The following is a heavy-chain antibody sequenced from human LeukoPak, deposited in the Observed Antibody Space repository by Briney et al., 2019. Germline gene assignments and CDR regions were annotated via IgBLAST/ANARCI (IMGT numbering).Heavy chain of an antibody. V-gene: IGHV1-69*13. CDR1: GGTFSSYA. CDR3: ARSTVRPYYYYGMDV. CDR2: IIPIFGTA. J-gene: IGHJ6*02. Sequence: GASVKVSCKASGGTFSSYAISWVRQAPGQGLEWMGGIIPIFGTANYAQKFQGRVTITADESTSTAYMELSSLRSEDTAVYYCARSTVRPYYYYGMDVWGQGTSVTVSS. D-gene: IGHD4-17*01.